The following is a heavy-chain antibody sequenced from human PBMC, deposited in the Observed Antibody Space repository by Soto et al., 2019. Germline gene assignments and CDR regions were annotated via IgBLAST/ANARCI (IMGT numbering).Heavy chain of an antibody. Sequence: PSPTLSLTCVISGDSVSRNGPAWNWIRQSPSRGLEWLGRTYYRSKWYNEYAVSVKSRITINPDASKNHFSLQLNSVTPEDTAVYYCARSFNRAFGIWGQGTMVTVSS. CDR3: ARSFNRAFGI. J-gene: IGHJ3*02. CDR2: TYYRSKWYN. CDR1: GDSVSRNGPA. V-gene: IGHV6-1*01.